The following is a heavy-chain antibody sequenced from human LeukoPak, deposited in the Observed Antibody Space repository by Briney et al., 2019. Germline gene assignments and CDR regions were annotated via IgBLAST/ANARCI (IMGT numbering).Heavy chain of an antibody. D-gene: IGHD2-2*01. CDR3: AKGERGYCSSTTCYAVD. CDR2: IRFDGSNK. J-gene: IGHJ4*02. CDR1: GFTFSSYG. V-gene: IGHV3-30*02. Sequence: GRSLRLSCAASGFTFSSYGVHWVRQAPGKGLEWVSFIRFDGSNKFYADSVKGRFTISRDNSKNTLYLQMNSLRVEDTAVYYCAKGERGYCSSTTCYAVDWGQGTLVTVSS.